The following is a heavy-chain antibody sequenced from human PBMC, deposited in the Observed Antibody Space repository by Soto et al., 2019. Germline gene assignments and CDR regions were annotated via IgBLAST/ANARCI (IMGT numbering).Heavy chain of an antibody. CDR1: GFTFSSYS. J-gene: IGHJ4*02. V-gene: IGHV3-21*06. CDR3: ARESEDLTSNFDY. Sequence: GGSLRLSCAASGFTFSSYSMNWVRQAPGKGLEWVSSISSTTNYIYYGDSMKGRFTISRDNAKNSLYLEMNSLRAEDTAVYYCARESEDLTSNFDYWGQGTLVTVSS. CDR2: ISSTTNYI.